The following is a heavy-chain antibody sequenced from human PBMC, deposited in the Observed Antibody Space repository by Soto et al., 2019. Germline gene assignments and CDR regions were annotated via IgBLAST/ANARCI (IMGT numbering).Heavy chain of an antibody. CDR1: GFTFSSYS. J-gene: IGHJ4*02. V-gene: IGHV3-21*06. CDR3: ARESEDLTSNFDY. Sequence: GGSLRLSCAASGFTFSSYSMNWVRQAPGKGLEWVSSISSTTNYIYYGDSMKGRFTISRDNAKNSLYLEMNSLRAEDTAVYYCARESEDLTSNFDYWGQGTLVTVSS. CDR2: ISSTTNYI.